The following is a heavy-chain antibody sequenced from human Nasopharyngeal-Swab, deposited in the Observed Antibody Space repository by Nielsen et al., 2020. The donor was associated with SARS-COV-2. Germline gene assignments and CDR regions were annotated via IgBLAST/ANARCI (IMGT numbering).Heavy chain of an antibody. CDR1: GSSMNSGYY. CDR3: ARAVEMAAILDY. J-gene: IGHJ4*02. Sequence: SETLSLTCAVSGSSMNSGYYWGWIRQPPGKGLEWIGSIYHSGRTYYNPSLKSRVTLSIDTSKNQFSLKLSSVTAADTAVYYCARAVEMAAILDYWGQGTLVTVSS. CDR2: IYHSGRT. V-gene: IGHV4-38-2*01. D-gene: IGHD5-24*01.